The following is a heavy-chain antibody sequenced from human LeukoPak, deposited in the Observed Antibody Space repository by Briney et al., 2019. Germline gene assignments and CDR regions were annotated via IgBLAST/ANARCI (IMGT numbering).Heavy chain of an antibody. Sequence: ASVKVSCKASGYTFTSYGISWVRQAPGQGLEWMGWISAYNGNTNYAQKLQGRVTMTTDTSTSTAYMELRSLRSDDTAVYYCARVRGTMIVVGQADYWGQGTLVTVSS. J-gene: IGHJ4*02. CDR1: GYTFTSYG. CDR3: ARVRGTMIVVGQADY. CDR2: ISAYNGNT. D-gene: IGHD3-22*01. V-gene: IGHV1-18*01.